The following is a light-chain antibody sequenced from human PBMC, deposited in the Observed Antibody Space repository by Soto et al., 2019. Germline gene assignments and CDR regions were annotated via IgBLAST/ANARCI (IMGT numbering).Light chain of an antibody. CDR3: QQYSSSRT. Sequence: ESELTQSPATLSLSPGERATPSCRASQSVSSYLAWYQQNPGQAPRLLIYGGSSRATGIPVRFSGSGSETDFTLTITSLEPEDFAVYYCQQYSSSRTFGQGTKV. CDR1: QSVSSY. V-gene: IGKV3-20*01. CDR2: GGS. J-gene: IGKJ1*01.